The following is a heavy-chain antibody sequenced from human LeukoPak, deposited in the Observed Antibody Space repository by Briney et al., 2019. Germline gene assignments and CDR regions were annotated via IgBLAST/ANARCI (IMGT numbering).Heavy chain of an antibody. CDR1: GFTFSSYS. CDR3: ARDKGLRWSKDAFDI. J-gene: IGHJ3*02. Sequence: GGSLRLSCAASGFTFSSYSMTWVRHAPGKGLEWVSSISSSSSYIYYADSVKGRFTISRDNAKNSLYLQMNSLRAEDTAVYYCARDKGLRWSKDAFDIWGQGTMVTVSS. D-gene: IGHD4-23*01. V-gene: IGHV3-21*01. CDR2: ISSSSSYI.